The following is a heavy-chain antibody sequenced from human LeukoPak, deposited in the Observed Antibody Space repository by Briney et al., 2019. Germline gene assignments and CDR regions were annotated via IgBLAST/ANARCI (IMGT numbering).Heavy chain of an antibody. CDR3: AAQKIYCSSSSCYYFDY. J-gene: IGHJ4*02. CDR1: GVSISSGGYY. Sequence: SETLSLTCTVSGVSISSGGYYWSWIRQHPGKGLEWIGYIYYSGSTYYNPSLKSRVTISVDTSKNQFSLMLSSVTAADTAVYYCAAQKIYCSSSSCYYFDYWGQGTLVTVSS. D-gene: IGHD2-2*01. CDR2: IYYSGST. V-gene: IGHV4-31*03.